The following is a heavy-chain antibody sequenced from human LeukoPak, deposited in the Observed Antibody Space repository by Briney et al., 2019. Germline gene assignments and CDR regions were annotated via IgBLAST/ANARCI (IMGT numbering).Heavy chain of an antibody. J-gene: IGHJ4*02. D-gene: IGHD3-16*01. CDR2: VSGSGGSA. V-gene: IGHV3-23*01. CDR3: ATISRLTRLRLGDLRGFFDN. Sequence: GGSLRLSCAASGFTFGTDAMSWVRQAPGKGLEWVSAVSGSGGSAYYTDSVKGRFTISRDNSKNTLFLQMNSLRVEDTAVYHCATISRLTRLRLGDLRGFFDNWGQGTLVTVSS. CDR1: GFTFGTDA.